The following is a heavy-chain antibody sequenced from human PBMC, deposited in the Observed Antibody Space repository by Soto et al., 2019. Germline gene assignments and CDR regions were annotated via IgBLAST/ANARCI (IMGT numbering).Heavy chain of an antibody. CDR2: IYNDGKT. J-gene: IGHJ6*02. CDR1: GLPVSTNY. D-gene: IGHD3-10*01. Sequence: RRLSCAASGLPVSTNYMSCVRQAPGKGMEWVEVIYNDGKTYYADSVKGRFTISRDASKNTLPLQIDRLRYEDTAVYYCVRPLPSGQNYGMDXWGQGTTVTIS. CDR3: VRPLPSGQNYGMDX. V-gene: IGHV3-53*01.